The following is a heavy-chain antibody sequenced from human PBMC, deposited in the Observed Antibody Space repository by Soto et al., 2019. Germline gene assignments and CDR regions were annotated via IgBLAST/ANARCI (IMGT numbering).Heavy chain of an antibody. J-gene: IGHJ3*01. V-gene: IGHV1-3*01. D-gene: IGHD2-21*01. CDR2: INPGNGDL. CDR1: GYLFSSFS. CDR3: ARRGRDAYCTSDCLRARDV. Sequence: QVRLVQSGAAVKEPGASVRLSCKTSGYLFSSFSPHWVRQAPGQGPERMGWINPGNGDLKYPPKFQRRVTSERDTWSSSALLALHRLKIADTAVSYCARRGRDAYCTSDCLRARDVWGRGTVVTVTS.